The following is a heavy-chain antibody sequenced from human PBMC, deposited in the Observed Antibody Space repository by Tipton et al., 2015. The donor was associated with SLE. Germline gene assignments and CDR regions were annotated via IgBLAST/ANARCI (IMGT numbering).Heavy chain of an antibody. CDR3: ARRRYGDFLLPDAFDI. J-gene: IGHJ3*02. D-gene: IGHD4-17*01. Sequence: TLSLTCTVSGGSTSCHYWSWIRQPAGGGLEWIGRSYTNENTNYNPSLKSRVTMSVDTSKNHFSLKLISVTAADTAVYYCARRRYGDFLLPDAFDIWGQGTMVTVSS. CDR1: GGSTSCHY. CDR2: SYTNENT. V-gene: IGHV4-4*07.